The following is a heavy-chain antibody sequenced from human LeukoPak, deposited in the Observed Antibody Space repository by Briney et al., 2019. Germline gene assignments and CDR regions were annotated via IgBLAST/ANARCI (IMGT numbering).Heavy chain of an antibody. D-gene: IGHD2-2*01. CDR1: GFTFSSYG. CDR3: AEATDIVVVPAAYSIDY. CDR2: ISYDGSNK. V-gene: IGHV3-30*18. J-gene: IGHJ4*02. Sequence: TGGSLRLSCAASGFTFSSYGMHWVRQAPGKGLEWVAVISYDGSNKYYADSVKGRFTISRDNSKNTLYLQMNSLRAEDTAVYYCAEATDIVVVPAAYSIDYWGQGTLVTVSS.